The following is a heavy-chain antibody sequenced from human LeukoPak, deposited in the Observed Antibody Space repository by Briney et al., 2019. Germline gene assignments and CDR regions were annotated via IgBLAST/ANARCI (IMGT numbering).Heavy chain of an antibody. CDR2: ISGSNGNT. J-gene: IGHJ4*02. Sequence: ASVKVSCKTSGYTFTTYGISWVRQAPGQGLEWMGWISGSNGNTKYAQKVQGRVTMTTDTSTTTAYMEVRSLRSDDTAVYYCARDRDRMVQCVTALFDYWGQGTLVTVSS. V-gene: IGHV1-18*04. CDR1: GYTFTTYG. CDR3: ARDRDRMVQCVTALFDY. D-gene: IGHD3-10*01.